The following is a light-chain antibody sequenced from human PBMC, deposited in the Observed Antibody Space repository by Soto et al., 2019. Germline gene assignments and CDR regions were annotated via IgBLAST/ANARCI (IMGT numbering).Light chain of an antibody. Sequence: QSVLTQPRSVSGSPGQPVTISCTGTSSDVGAYNYVSWYQRHAGKGPKLIIHDVSARPSGVPDRFSASKSGNTASLTISGLQTEDEADYYCSSYAGNYVYVFGSGTKVTVL. CDR2: DVS. CDR3: SSYAGNYVYV. V-gene: IGLV2-11*01. CDR1: SSDVGAYNY. J-gene: IGLJ1*01.